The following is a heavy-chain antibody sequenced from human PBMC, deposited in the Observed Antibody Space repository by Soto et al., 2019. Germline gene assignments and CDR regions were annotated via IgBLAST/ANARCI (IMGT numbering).Heavy chain of an antibody. CDR1: GYTFTSYG. Sequence: QVQLVQSGAEVKKPGASVKVSCKASGYTFTSYGISWVRQAPGQGLEWMGWISAYNGNTNYAQKRQGRVTMTTDTSTSTAYMELRSLRSDDTAVYYCARDVRVAGTAKRRFDPWGQGTLVTVSS. V-gene: IGHV1-18*01. J-gene: IGHJ5*02. CDR2: ISAYNGNT. D-gene: IGHD6-19*01. CDR3: ARDVRVAGTAKRRFDP.